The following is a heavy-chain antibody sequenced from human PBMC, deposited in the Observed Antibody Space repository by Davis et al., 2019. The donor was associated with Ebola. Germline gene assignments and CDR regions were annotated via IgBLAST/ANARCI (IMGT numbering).Heavy chain of an antibody. Sequence: GESLKISCTDSVITFSSYAMTWVRQAPGKGLEWVSAISGSGGSTYYADSVKGRFTISRDNSKKTLYLQMNSLRAEDTAVYYCANLAITGTTSGMDVWGKGTTVTVSS. CDR3: ANLAITGTTSGMDV. CDR1: VITFSSYA. J-gene: IGHJ6*04. CDR2: ISGSGGST. D-gene: IGHD1-7*01. V-gene: IGHV3-23*01.